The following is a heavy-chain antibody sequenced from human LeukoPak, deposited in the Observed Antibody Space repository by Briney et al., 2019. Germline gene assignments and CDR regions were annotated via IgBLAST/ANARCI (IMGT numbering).Heavy chain of an antibody. CDR2: MNPNSGNT. V-gene: IGHV1-8*01. CDR3: ARGIGAAAHFYYYYYYMDV. D-gene: IGHD6-13*01. J-gene: IGHJ6*03. Sequence: GASVKVSCKASGYTFTSYDINWVRQATGQGLEWMGWMNPNSGNTGYAQKFQGRVTMTRNTSISTAYMELSSLRSEDTAVYYFARGIGAAAHFYYYYYYMDVWGKGTTVTVSS. CDR1: GYTFTSYD.